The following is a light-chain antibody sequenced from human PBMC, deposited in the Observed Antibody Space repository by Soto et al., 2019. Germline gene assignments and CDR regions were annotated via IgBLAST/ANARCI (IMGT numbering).Light chain of an antibody. CDR1: QSVSSD. CDR3: QQRSNWPYT. Sequence: EIVMTQSPATLSLSPGERATLSCRASQSVSSDLAWYQQKPGQAPRLLIYGASTRATGIPARFSGSGSGTEFTLTISSLQSEDFAVYYCQQRSNWPYTFGQGTKVDIK. CDR2: GAS. J-gene: IGKJ2*01. V-gene: IGKV3-15*01.